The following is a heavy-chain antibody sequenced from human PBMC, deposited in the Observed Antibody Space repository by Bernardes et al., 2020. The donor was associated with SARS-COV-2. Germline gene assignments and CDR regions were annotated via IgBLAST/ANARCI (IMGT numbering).Heavy chain of an antibody. CDR1: GFSFSSFW. V-gene: IGHV3-7*03. CDR3: ARSAGMDV. J-gene: IGHJ6*02. CDR2: IKRDGSET. Sequence: GWSLRLSCEVSGFSFSSFWMTWVRQAPGKGLEWVANIKRDGSETYYVDSVKGRFTISRDNAKNLVFLQMNSLRAEDTAVFYCARSAGMDVWGQGTMVTVSS.